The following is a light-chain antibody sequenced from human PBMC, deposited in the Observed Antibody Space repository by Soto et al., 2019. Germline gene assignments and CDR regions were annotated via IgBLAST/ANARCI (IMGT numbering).Light chain of an antibody. CDR3: QQYNSYPYT. CDR2: DAS. J-gene: IGKJ2*01. V-gene: IGKV1-5*01. Sequence: DIPMTQSPSTLSASVGDRVTITCRASQSISSWLAWYQQKPGKAPKLLIYDASSLESGVPSRFSGSGSGPDFTLTISSLQPDDFATYYCQQYNSYPYTFGQGTQLEIK. CDR1: QSISSW.